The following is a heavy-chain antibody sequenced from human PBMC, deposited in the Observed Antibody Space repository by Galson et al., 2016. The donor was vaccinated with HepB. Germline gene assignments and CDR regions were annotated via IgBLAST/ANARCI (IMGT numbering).Heavy chain of an antibody. D-gene: IGHD4-23*01. Sequence: QSGAEVKKPGESLRISCKASGYNFNNYWISWVRQMPGKGLEWMGRTDPSDSYVQYSPSFQGHVTISVDKSVGTAWLQWSSLKAPDTAIYYCARHAVVPDYYSMDVWGKGTTVTVSS. CDR2: TDPSDSYV. CDR1: GYNFNNYW. V-gene: IGHV5-10-1*01. CDR3: ARHAVVPDYYSMDV. J-gene: IGHJ6*03.